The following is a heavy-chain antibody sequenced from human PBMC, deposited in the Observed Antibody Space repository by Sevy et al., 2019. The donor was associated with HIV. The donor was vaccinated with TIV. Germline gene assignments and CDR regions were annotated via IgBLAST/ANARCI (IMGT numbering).Heavy chain of an antibody. Sequence: GSLRLSCAASGFTLSDYYMSWIRQAPGKGLQWIAYIDGNGDTIDYADSLKGRVTISRDNAKNSVYLQMNTLRAEDTAVYYCARDHVKDGEGGDYYYHAMDVWGRGTTVTVSS. CDR1: GFTLSDYY. D-gene: IGHD2-21*01. V-gene: IGHV3-11*01. CDR3: ARDHVKDGEGGDYYYHAMDV. CDR2: IDGNGDTI. J-gene: IGHJ6*02.